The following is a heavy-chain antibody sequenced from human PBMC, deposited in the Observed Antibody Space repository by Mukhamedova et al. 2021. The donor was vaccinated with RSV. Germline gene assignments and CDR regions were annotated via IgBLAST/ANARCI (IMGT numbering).Heavy chain of an antibody. V-gene: IGHV1-3*01. Sequence: GWINGGNTNIKYSQKFQGRVTITRDTSATTASMELSSLTSEDTAVYYCARSDTVWGSYDYRGQGTLVTVSS. CDR3: ARSDTVWGSYDY. D-gene: IGHD3-16*01. CDR2: INGGNTNI. J-gene: IGHJ4*02.